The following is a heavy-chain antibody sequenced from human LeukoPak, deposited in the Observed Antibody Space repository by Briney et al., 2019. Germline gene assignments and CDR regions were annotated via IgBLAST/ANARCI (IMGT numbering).Heavy chain of an antibody. J-gene: IGHJ4*02. CDR1: GFTFSSYA. D-gene: IGHD3-3*01. CDR3: AKDQGYDFWSGYPVPDY. CDR2: ISGSGGST. Sequence: PGGSLRLSCAASGFTFSSYAMSWVRQSPGKGLEWVSAISGSGGSTYYADSVKGRFTISRDNSKNTLYLQMNSLRAEDTAVYYCAKDQGYDFWSGYPVPDYWGQGTLVTVSS. V-gene: IGHV3-23*01.